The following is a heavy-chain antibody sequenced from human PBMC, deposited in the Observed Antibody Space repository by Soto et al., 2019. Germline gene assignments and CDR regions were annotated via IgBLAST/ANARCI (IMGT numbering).Heavy chain of an antibody. CDR3: TRDGRGLGRLSLFEY. CDR2: IYSGETT. D-gene: IGHD2-21*02. Sequence: GGSLRLSCAASGFNVNSDYMNWVRQTPGKGLEWVASIYSGETTYYADSVRDRLTISSDKSKNTLYFQLSSLRIEDTAVYYCTRDGRGLGRLSLFEYWGQGVLVTVSS. CDR1: GFNVNSDY. J-gene: IGHJ4*02. V-gene: IGHV3-53*01.